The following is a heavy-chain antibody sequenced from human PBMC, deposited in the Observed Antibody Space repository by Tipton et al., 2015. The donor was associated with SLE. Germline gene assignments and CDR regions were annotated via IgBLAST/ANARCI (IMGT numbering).Heavy chain of an antibody. V-gene: IGHV4-34*01. CDR2: INHSGIT. D-gene: IGHD1-26*01. CDR3: VRERKYVVRFRELVAPDL. CDR1: GGSFSGYY. J-gene: IGHJ3*01. Sequence: TLSLTCAVYGGSFSGYYWSRIRQPPGKGLEWIGEINHSGITNYNPSLESRVTMSVDTSKNQFSLKLSSVTAADTAMYYCVRERKYVVRFRELVAPDLWGQGTAITVSS.